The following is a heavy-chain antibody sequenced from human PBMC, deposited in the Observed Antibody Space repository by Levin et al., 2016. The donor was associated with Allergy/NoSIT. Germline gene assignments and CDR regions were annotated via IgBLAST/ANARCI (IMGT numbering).Heavy chain of an antibody. J-gene: IGHJ6*02. V-gene: IGHV3-66*01. CDR2: IYSGGST. CDR3: ARDAATSYYYGSGSGMDV. CDR1: GFTFSHFW. D-gene: IGHD3-10*01. Sequence: GESLKISCAASGFTFSHFWMTWVRQAPGKGLEWVSVIYSGGSTYHADSVKGRFTISRDNSKNTLYLQMNSLRAEDTAVYYCARDAATSYYYGSGSGMDVWGQGTTVTVSS.